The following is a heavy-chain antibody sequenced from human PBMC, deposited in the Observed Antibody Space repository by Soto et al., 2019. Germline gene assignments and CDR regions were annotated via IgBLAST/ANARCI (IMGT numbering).Heavy chain of an antibody. CDR1: GFTFTIYA. CDR3: AKARGAMVRGAAFYFDY. J-gene: IGHJ4*02. CDR2: ITGSGGST. V-gene: IGHV3-23*01. Sequence: RRLSCAASGFTFTIYAMSWVRQAPGKGLEWVSAITGSGGSTYYADSVKGRFTISRDNSKNTLYLQMNSLRAEDTAVYYCAKARGAMVRGAAFYFDYWGQGTLVTVSS. D-gene: IGHD3-10*01.